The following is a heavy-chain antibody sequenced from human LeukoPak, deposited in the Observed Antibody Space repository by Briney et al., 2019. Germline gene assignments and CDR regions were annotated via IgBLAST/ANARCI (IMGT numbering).Heavy chain of an antibody. CDR2: ISYDGSNK. V-gene: IGHV3-30*04. D-gene: IGHD3-3*01. CDR3: ARGPRYDFWSGYYPINWFDP. J-gene: IGHJ5*02. Sequence: GRSLRLSCAASGFTFSSYAMHWVRQAPGKGLEWAAVISYDGSNKYYADSVKGRFTISRDNSKNTLYLQMNSLRAEDTAVYYCARGPRYDFWSGYYPINWFDPWGQGTLVTVSS. CDR1: GFTFSSYA.